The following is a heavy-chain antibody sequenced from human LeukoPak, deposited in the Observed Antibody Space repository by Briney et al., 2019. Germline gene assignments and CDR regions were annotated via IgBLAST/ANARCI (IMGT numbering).Heavy chain of an antibody. J-gene: IGHJ4*02. Sequence: GASVKVSCKVSGYTLTELSMHWVRQAPGKGLEWMGGFDPEDGETIYAQKFQGRVTMTEDTSTDTAYMELSSLRSGDTAVYYRATDPLLDTAMVTDYWGQGTLVTVS. D-gene: IGHD5-18*01. CDR3: ATDPLLDTAMVTDY. CDR2: FDPEDGET. CDR1: GYTLTELS. V-gene: IGHV1-24*01.